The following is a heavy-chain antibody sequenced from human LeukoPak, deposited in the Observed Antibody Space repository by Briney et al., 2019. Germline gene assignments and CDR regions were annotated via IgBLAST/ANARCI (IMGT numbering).Heavy chain of an antibody. CDR1: GGSISSYY. CDR3: ARRYYDFWSGQRWFDP. D-gene: IGHD3-3*01. CDR2: IYTSGST. V-gene: IGHV4-4*09. Sequence: PSETLSLTCTVSGGSISSYYRSWIRQPPGKGLEWIGYIYTSGSTNYNPSLKSRVTISVDTSKNRFSLKLSPVTAADTAVYYCARRYYDFWSGQRWFDPWGQGTLVTVSS. J-gene: IGHJ5*02.